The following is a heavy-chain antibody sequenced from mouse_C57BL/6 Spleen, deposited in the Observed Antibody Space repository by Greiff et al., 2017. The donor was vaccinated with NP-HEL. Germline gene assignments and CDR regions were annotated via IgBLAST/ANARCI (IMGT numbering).Heavy chain of an antibody. J-gene: IGHJ1*03. D-gene: IGHD1-1*02. CDR1: GYTFTSYW. Sequence: QVQLQQPGAELVMPGASVKLSCKASGYTFTSYWMHWVKQRPGQGLEWIGEIDPSDSYTNYNQKFKGKSTLTVDKSSSTAYMQLSSLTSEDSAVYYGAYGRYFDVWGTGTTVTVSS. CDR2: IDPSDSYT. V-gene: IGHV1-69*01. CDR3: AYGRYFDV.